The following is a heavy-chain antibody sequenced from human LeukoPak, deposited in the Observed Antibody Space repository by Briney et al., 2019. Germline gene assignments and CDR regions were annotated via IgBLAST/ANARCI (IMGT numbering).Heavy chain of an antibody. V-gene: IGHV3-23*01. CDR3: ANVDTAMINSGWYRYDAFDI. CDR1: GFTFRMYA. J-gene: IGHJ3*02. CDR2: ISGDGGST. D-gene: IGHD5-18*01. Sequence: PGGSLRLSCTASGFTFRMYAMSWVRQAPGKGLEGVATISGDGGSTYYADSVKGRFTISRDNSKNTLYLQMNSMRAEDTAVYYCANVDTAMINSGWYRYDAFDIWGQGTMVTVSS.